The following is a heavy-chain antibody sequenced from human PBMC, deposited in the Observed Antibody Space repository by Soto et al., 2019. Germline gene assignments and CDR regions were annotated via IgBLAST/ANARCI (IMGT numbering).Heavy chain of an antibody. D-gene: IGHD2-2*01. V-gene: IGHV1-2*02. CDR1: GYTFTGYY. CDR3: ARESVPAARYYYYYSMDV. J-gene: IGHJ6*02. CDR2: INPNSGGT. Sequence: GASVKVSCKASGYTFTGYYMHWVRQAPGQGLERMGWINPNSGGTNYAQKVQGRVTMTRDTSISTAYLELSRLRSDDTAVYYCARESVPAARYYYYYSMDVWGQGTTVTVSS.